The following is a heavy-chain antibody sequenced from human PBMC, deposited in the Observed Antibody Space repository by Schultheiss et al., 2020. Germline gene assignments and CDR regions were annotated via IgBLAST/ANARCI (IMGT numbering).Heavy chain of an antibody. J-gene: IGHJ5*02. V-gene: IGHV4-59*10. D-gene: IGHD6-19*01. CDR3: ARITSGWYDEA. CDR1: GGSLSGYY. Sequence: SETLSLTCAVYGGSLSGYYWSWIRQAAGKGLEWIGRIYTSGSTNYNPSLKSRVTMSVDTSKNQFSLKLTSVTAADSAVYYCARITSGWYDEAWGQGTLVTVSS. CDR2: IYTSGST.